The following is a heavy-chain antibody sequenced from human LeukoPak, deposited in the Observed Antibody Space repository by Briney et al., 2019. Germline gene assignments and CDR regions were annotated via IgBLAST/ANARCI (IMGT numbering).Heavy chain of an antibody. CDR1: GGSISSGGYY. CDR2: IYDSGST. CDR3: ARGRSSDY. V-gene: IGHV4-31*03. D-gene: IGHD6-6*01. J-gene: IGHJ4*02. Sequence: PSETLSLTCTVSGGSISSGGYYWSWIRQHPGKGLEWIGYIYDSGSTYYIPSLKSRVTISVDTSKNQFSLKLSSVTAADTAVYYCARGRSSDYWGQGTLVTVSS.